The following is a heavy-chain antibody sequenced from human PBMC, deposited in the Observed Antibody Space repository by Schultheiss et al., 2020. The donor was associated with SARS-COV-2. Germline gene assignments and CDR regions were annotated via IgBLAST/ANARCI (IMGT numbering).Heavy chain of an antibody. CDR3: ARGVQLWNYYFDY. V-gene: IGHV3-48*01. J-gene: IGHJ4*02. CDR1: GFTFSSYS. D-gene: IGHD5-18*01. Sequence: GGSLRLSCAASGFTFSSYSMNWVRQAPGKGLEWVSYISSSSSTIYYADSVKGRFTISRDNSKNTLYLQMNSLRAEDTAVYYCARGVQLWNYYFDYWGQGTLVTVSS. CDR2: ISSSSSTI.